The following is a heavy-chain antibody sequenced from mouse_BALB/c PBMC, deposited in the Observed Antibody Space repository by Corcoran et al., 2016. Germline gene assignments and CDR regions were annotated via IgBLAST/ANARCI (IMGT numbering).Heavy chain of an antibody. J-gene: IGHJ2*01. D-gene: IGHD2-4*01. V-gene: IGHV1S34*01. CDR2: ISCYNGAT. CDR1: GYSFTGYY. Sequence: LVQTGASVKISCKASGYSFTGYYMQWVKQSHGKSLEWIGYISCYNGATTYNQKFKGKATFTVYTSSSTAYMQFNSLTSEDSAVCYCARRDYYYPYFDYWGQGTTLTVSS. CDR3: ARRDYYYPYFDY.